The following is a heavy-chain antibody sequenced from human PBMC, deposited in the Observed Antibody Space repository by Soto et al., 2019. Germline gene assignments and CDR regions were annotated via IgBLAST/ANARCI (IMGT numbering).Heavy chain of an antibody. Sequence: QVQLVQSGAEVKKPGASVKVSCKASGYTFTSYGISWVRQAPGQGLEWMGWISAYKGNTNYAQKLQGRVTMTTDTSTSTAYMELRSLRSDDTDVYYCARDRIKYDFWSGYYSIDYWGQGTLVTVSS. CDR3: ARDRIKYDFWSGYYSIDY. CDR1: GYTFTSYG. CDR2: ISAYKGNT. D-gene: IGHD3-3*01. J-gene: IGHJ4*02. V-gene: IGHV1-18*01.